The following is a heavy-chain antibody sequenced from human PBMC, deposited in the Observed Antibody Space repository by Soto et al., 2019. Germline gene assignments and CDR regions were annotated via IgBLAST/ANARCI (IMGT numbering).Heavy chain of an antibody. CDR2: IYWDDDK. CDR3: AHRRTMIVAENWFDP. D-gene: IGHD3-22*01. J-gene: IGHJ5*02. CDR1: GFSLSTSGVG. V-gene: IGHV2-5*02. Sequence: QITLKESGPTLVKPTQTLTLTCTFSGFSLSTSGVGVGWIRQPPGKALEWLALIYWDDDKRYSPSLKSRLTITKDTSKNQVVLTMTNMDPVDTATYYCAHRRTMIVAENWFDPWGQGTLVTVSS.